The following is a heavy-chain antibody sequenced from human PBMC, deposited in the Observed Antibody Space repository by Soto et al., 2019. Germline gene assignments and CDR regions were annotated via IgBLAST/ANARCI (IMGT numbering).Heavy chain of an antibody. J-gene: IGHJ4*02. CDR3: ADAQGVATIKSNFDY. CDR1: GLSSRSHA. Sequence: EVQLLESGGGLVRPGGSLTISCVVSGLSSRSHAMYWVRQAPGRGLEWVAGISGGGYTAYYPDPVRGRFLISRDNSKNTGYLQIDTLRVDDTAAYYCADAQGVATIKSNFDYWGQGTLVTVAS. CDR2: ISGGGYTA. D-gene: IGHD5-12*01. V-gene: IGHV3-23*01.